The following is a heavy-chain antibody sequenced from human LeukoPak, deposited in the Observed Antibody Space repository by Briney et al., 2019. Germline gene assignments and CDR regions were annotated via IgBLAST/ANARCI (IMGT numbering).Heavy chain of an antibody. Sequence: GGSLRLSCAASGFTFNGHWMTWVRQAPGKGLEWVANIKEDGSGKYYVDSVKGRFTISRDNAKNSLYLQMNSLRAEDTAMYYCARHIPRGNNYFDYWGQGTLVTVSS. D-gene: IGHD3-16*01. V-gene: IGHV3-7*01. CDR2: IKEDGSGK. CDR1: GFTFNGHW. CDR3: ARHIPRGNNYFDY. J-gene: IGHJ4*02.